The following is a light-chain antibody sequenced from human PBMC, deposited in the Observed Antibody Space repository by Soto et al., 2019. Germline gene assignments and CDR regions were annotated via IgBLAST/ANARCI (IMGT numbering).Light chain of an antibody. CDR3: QQYNSYWLT. Sequence: DIQMTQSPSTLSASVGDRVTITCRASQSISSWLAWYQQKPGKAPKLLIYDASSLESGVPSRFSGSGSGTEFTLAISSLQPDDFATYYCQQYNSYWLTFGGGTKVEIK. CDR1: QSISSW. V-gene: IGKV1-5*01. J-gene: IGKJ4*01. CDR2: DAS.